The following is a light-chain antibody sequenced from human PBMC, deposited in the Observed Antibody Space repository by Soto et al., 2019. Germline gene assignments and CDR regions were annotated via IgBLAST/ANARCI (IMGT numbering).Light chain of an antibody. V-gene: IGKV3-11*01. CDR3: QQGGNWPLT. J-gene: IGKJ5*01. CDR2: DAS. Sequence: EIVLTQSPAPLSLSPGEGATVSCRASQSVSSHLAWYQQKRGQAPRLLIYDASSRASGIPARFSGSGSGTDVPLTISYLELEDFAGYYCQQGGNWPLTLGQGTRLEI. CDR1: QSVSSH.